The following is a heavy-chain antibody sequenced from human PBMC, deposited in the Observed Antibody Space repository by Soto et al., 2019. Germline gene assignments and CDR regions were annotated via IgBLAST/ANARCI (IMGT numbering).Heavy chain of an antibody. CDR3: AKDSNKYSSSLRGRYFDY. J-gene: IGHJ4*02. V-gene: IGHV3-23*01. Sequence: PWGSLRLSCAASGFPFISYVISFFRQSPLKWLEWVSGISGGGSNTFYADSVKGRFTISRDNSKNTLLLQMNSLGAEDTAVYYCAKDSNKYSSSLRGRYFDYWGQGIGVTVSS. CDR2: ISGGGSNT. CDR1: GFPFISYV. D-gene: IGHD4-4*01.